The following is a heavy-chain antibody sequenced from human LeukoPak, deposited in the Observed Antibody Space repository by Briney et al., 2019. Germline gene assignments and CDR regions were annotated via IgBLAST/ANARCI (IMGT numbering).Heavy chain of an antibody. J-gene: IGHJ4*02. D-gene: IGHD2-2*01. CDR1: GYSISSGYY. CDR3: ASTPTEYCSSTSCYENYY. V-gene: IGHV4-38-2*01. Sequence: SETLSLTCAVSGYSISSGYYWGWIRQPPGKGREWIGSIYHSGSTYYNPSLKSRVTISVDTSKNQFSLKLSSVTAADTAVYYCASTPTEYCSSTSCYENYYWGQGTLVTVSS. CDR2: IYHSGST.